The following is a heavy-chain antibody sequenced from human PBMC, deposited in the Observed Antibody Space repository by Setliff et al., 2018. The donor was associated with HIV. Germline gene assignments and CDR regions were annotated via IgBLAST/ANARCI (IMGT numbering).Heavy chain of an antibody. D-gene: IGHD6-13*01. CDR2: IYYSGST. Sequence: PSETLSLTCTVSGGSISSSSYYWGWIRQPPGKGLEWIGSIYYSGSTYYNPSLTSRVTISVDTSKNQFSLKLSSVTAADTAVYYCARLGIAAAGTFNWYFDLWGRGTLVTVSS. CDR1: GGSISSSSYY. V-gene: IGHV4-39*01. CDR3: ARLGIAAAGTFNWYFDL. J-gene: IGHJ2*01.